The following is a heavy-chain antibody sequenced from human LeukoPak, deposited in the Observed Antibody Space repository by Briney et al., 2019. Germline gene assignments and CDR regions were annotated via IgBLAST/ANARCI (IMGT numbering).Heavy chain of an antibody. CDR1: GDPISTPTHW. Sequence: SETLSLTCTVSGDPISTPTHWWGWIRQPPGKGLEWIGSIYSSGTTFYNPSLKSRVTLSTETSKNQFSLKLSSVTAADTAVYYCAKRAYGVGFEYWGQGTLLTVSS. CDR3: AKRAYGVGFEY. V-gene: IGHV4-39*01. J-gene: IGHJ4*02. D-gene: IGHD4/OR15-4a*01. CDR2: IYSSGTT.